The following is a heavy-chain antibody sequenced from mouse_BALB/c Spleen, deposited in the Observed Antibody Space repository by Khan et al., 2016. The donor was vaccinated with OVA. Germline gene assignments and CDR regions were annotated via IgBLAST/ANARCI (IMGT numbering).Heavy chain of an antibody. V-gene: IGHV1-77*01. D-gene: IGHD2-1*01. CDR3: AKIYYGNSYAMDY. Sequence: VQLQESGPELVKPGASVKMSCKASGYTFTDYVISWVKQRTGQGLEWIGEIYPGSGSTYYNEKFKGKATLTADTSSKTAYMQLSSLTSEDSAVYFCAKIYYGNSYAMDYWGQGTSVTVSS. CDR2: IYPGSGST. J-gene: IGHJ4*01. CDR1: GYTFTDYV.